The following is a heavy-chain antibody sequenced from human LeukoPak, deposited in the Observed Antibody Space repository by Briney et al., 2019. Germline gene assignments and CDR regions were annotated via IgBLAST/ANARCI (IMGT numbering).Heavy chain of an antibody. Sequence: GGSLRLSCAASGFTFSSYEMSWVRQAPGKGLEWISYISSSGSPIYYADSVKGRFTISRDNAKNSLYLQMNSLRAEDTALYYCARVPHYNFWSGYSFDYWGQGTLVTVSS. D-gene: IGHD3-3*01. CDR1: GFTFSSYE. CDR3: ARVPHYNFWSGYSFDY. CDR2: ISSSGSPI. V-gene: IGHV3-48*03. J-gene: IGHJ4*02.